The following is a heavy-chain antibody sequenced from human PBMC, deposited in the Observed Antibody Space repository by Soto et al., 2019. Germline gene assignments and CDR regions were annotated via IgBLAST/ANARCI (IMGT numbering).Heavy chain of an antibody. CDR1: GGSISSYY. D-gene: IGHD3-3*01. CDR3: ARGPNHYDFWSGYPF. CDR2: IYYSGST. Sequence: PSETLSLTCTVSGGSISSYYWSWIRQPPGKGLEWIGYIYYSGSTNYSPSLKSRVTISVDTSKNQFSLKLSSVTAADTAVYYCARGPNHYDFWSGYPFWGQGTLVTVSS. J-gene: IGHJ4*02. V-gene: IGHV4-59*01.